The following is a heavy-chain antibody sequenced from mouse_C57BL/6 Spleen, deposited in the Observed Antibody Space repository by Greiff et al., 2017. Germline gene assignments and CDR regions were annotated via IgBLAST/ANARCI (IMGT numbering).Heavy chain of an antibody. J-gene: IGHJ2*01. V-gene: IGHV1-82*01. CDR1: GYAFSSSW. CDR2: IYPGDGDT. CDR3: ARSILFDY. Sequence: VQLQQSGPELVKPGASVKISCKASGYAFSSSWMNWVKQRPGKGLEWIGRIYPGDGDTNYNGKFKGKATLTADKSSSTAYMQLSSLTSEDSAVYFCARSILFDYWGQGTTLTVSS.